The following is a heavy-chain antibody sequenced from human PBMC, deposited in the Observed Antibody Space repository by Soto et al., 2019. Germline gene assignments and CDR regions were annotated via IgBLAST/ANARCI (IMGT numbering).Heavy chain of an antibody. J-gene: IGHJ6*02. V-gene: IGHV2-5*02. CDR1: GFSLSTTGEG. D-gene: IGHD2-21*02. CDR2: IYWDDDK. CDR3: VQSRCGGDCLQSYSSHSYYGLDV. Sequence: QITLKESGPTLVKPTQTLTLTCTFSGFSLSTTGEGVGWIRQPPGKALEWLALIYWDDDKRYSPSLKSRLTITTDTSKNQVVLPMANLDPVDTATYYCVQSRCGGDCLQSYSSHSYYGLDVWGQGTTVTVSS.